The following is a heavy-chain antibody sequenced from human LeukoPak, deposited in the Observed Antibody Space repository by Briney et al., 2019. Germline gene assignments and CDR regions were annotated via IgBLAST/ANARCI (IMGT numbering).Heavy chain of an antibody. J-gene: IGHJ4*02. D-gene: IGHD6-19*01. CDR2: ISGSGGST. CDR3: AKLSRIAVAGTATRLYYFDY. Sequence: GGSLRLSCAASGFTFSSYAMSWVRQAPGKGLEWVSAISGSGGSTYYADSVKGRFTISRYNSKNTLYLQMNSLRAEDAALYYCAKLSRIAVAGTATRLYYFDYWGQGTLVTVSS. V-gene: IGHV3-23*01. CDR1: GFTFSSYA.